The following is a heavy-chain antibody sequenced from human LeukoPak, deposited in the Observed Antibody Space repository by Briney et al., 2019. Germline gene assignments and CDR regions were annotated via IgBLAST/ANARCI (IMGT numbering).Heavy chain of an antibody. J-gene: IGHJ6*02. D-gene: IGHD4-17*01. Sequence: PGGSLRLSCAASGFTFDDYAMHWVRQAPGKGLEWVSGISWNSGSIGYADSVKGRFTISRDNSKNTLYLQMNSLRAEDTAVYYCAKELYNYGDYGAEGLDVGGQGTTVTVS. CDR2: ISWNSGSI. V-gene: IGHV3-9*01. CDR1: GFTFDDYA. CDR3: AKELYNYGDYGAEGLDV.